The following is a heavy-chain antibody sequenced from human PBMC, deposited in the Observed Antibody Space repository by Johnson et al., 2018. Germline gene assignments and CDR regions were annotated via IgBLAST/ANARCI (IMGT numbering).Heavy chain of an antibody. J-gene: IGHJ1*01. CDR2: IIPVLEIA. CDR3: ASGPCNDGRCYPTLFQD. CDR1: GGTFGNYS. Sequence: QVQLVESGAEVKKPGSSVKVSCRASGGTFGNYSIIWLRQALGQGLEWMGRIIPVLEIANYALSFQGRVTITADKSTSTAYMALSSLRSEDTAMYYCASGPCNDGRCYPTLFQDWGQGTLVTVSS. D-gene: IGHD2-15*01. V-gene: IGHV1-69*09.